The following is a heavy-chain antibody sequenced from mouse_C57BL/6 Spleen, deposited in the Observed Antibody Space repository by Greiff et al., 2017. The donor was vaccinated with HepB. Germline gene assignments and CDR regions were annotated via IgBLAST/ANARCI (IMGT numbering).Heavy chain of an antibody. D-gene: IGHD1-1*01. V-gene: IGHV1-59*01. CDR1: GYTFTSYW. J-gene: IGHJ2*01. CDR2: IDPSDSYT. CDR3: AVYYYGSSYYCDY. Sequence: QVQLQQPGAELVRPGTSVKLSCKASGYTFTSYWMHWVKQRPGQGLEWIGVIDPSDSYTNYNQKFKGKATLTVDTSSSTAYMQLSSLTSEDSAVYYCAVYYYGSSYYCDYWGQGTTLTVSS.